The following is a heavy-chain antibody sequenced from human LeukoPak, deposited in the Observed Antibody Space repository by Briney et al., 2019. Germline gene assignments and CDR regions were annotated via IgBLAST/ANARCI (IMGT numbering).Heavy chain of an antibody. J-gene: IGHJ4*02. CDR3: ARHPRYCTCTSCYGPDYFDF. CDR2: IDYSGST. V-gene: IGHV4-59*04. Sequence: SETLSLTCTVSGGSISSYYWSWIRQPPGKGLEWIGSIDYSGSTYYNPSLKSRLTISVDTSKSQFSLRLSSVTAADTAVYYCARHPRYCTCTSCYGPDYFDFWGQGTLVSVSS. D-gene: IGHD2-2*01. CDR1: GGSISSYY.